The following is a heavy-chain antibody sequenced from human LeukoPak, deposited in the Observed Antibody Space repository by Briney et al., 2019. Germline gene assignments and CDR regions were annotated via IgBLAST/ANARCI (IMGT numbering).Heavy chain of an antibody. V-gene: IGHV1-69*05. Sequence: SVKVSCKASGGTFSSYAISWVRQAPGQGLEWMGRIIPIFGTANYAQKFQGRVTITTDESTSTAYMELSSLRSEDAAVYYCARGRRSQHYYYYYMDVWGKGTTVTVSS. CDR1: GGTFSSYA. J-gene: IGHJ6*03. CDR2: IIPIFGTA. CDR3: ARGRRSQHYYYYYMDV. D-gene: IGHD6-25*01.